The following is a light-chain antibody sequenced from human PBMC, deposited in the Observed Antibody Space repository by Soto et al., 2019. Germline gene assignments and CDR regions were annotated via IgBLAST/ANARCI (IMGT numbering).Light chain of an antibody. CDR3: NSYTNTAARA. V-gene: IGLV2-14*01. CDR2: EVS. J-gene: IGLJ1*01. Sequence: QSALTQPASVSGSPGQSITISCTGTSSDVGAHNFVSWYQQHPGKAPKLMIYEVSNRPSGVSDRFSGSKSGNTASLTISGLQAEDEADYYCNSYTNTAARAFGTGTKVTAL. CDR1: SSDVGAHNF.